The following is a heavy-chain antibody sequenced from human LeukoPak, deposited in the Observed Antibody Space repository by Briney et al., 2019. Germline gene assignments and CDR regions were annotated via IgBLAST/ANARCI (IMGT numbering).Heavy chain of an antibody. V-gene: IGHV3-7*01. CDR3: ERDAGSRTYYYDSSPYAY. D-gene: IGHD3-22*01. CDR1: GFTFSSYW. Sequence: PGGSLRLSCAASGFTFSSYWMSWVRQAPGKGLEWVANIKQDGSEKYYVDSVKGRFTISRDNAKNSLYLQMNSLRAEDTAVYYCERDAGSRTYYYDSSPYAYWGRGTLVTVSS. J-gene: IGHJ4*02. CDR2: IKQDGSEK.